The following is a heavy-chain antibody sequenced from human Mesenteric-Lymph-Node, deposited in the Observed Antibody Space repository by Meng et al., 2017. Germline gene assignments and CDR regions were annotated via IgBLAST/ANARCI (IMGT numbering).Heavy chain of an antibody. CDR2: INSDGSTI. V-gene: IGHV3-74*01. Sequence: GESLKISCAASGFTFTNSWMHWVRQAPGKGLAWVSRINSDGSTINYADSVKGRFTISRDNANNTLYLQMNRLRAEDTAVYYCARDGHNHNDVDYWGQGTPVTVSS. D-gene: IGHD1-1*01. CDR3: ARDGHNHNDVDY. CDR1: GFTFTNSW. J-gene: IGHJ4*02.